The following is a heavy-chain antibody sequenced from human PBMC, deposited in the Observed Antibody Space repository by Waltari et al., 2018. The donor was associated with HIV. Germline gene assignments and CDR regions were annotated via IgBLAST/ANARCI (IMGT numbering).Heavy chain of an antibody. Sequence: QVQLVESGGGLVKPGGSLRLSCAASGFTFSDYYMSWVRQAPGKGLEWVSYINTGGSSLYYTDSVKGRFTISRDNAKNSLYLQMDNLRGEDTAVYYCARPRYSGYDYPTFLDYWGQGNPVTVSS. V-gene: IGHV3-11*01. CDR2: INTGGSSL. CDR3: ARPRYSGYDYPTFLDY. CDR1: GFTFSDYY. J-gene: IGHJ4*02. D-gene: IGHD5-12*01.